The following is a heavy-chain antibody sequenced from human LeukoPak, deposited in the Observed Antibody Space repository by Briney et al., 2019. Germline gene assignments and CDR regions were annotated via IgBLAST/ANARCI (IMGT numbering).Heavy chain of an antibody. CDR3: ARSGGRDGYNFGY. CDR1: GGSITSHY. Sequence: SETLSLTCTVSGGSITSHYWGWIRQPPRKGLEWIGYFYYSGSTNYNPSLESRVTISVDTSRTHLYLNLSSVTAADTAVYYCARSGGRDGYNFGYWGPGTLVTVSS. D-gene: IGHD5-24*01. CDR2: FYYSGST. J-gene: IGHJ4*02. V-gene: IGHV4-59*08.